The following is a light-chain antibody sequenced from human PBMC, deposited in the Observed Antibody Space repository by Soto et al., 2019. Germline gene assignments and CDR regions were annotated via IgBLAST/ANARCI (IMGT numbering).Light chain of an antibody. J-gene: IGKJ1*01. V-gene: IGKV3-11*01. CDR3: QQRSNWPIT. CDR1: QSVSSN. CDR2: GAS. Sequence: EIVMTQSPATLSLSPGERATLSCRASQSVSSNLAWYKQKPGQAPRLLIYGASTRATGIPARFSGSGSGTEFTLTISSLEPEDFEVYYCQQRSNWPITFGQGTKVDIK.